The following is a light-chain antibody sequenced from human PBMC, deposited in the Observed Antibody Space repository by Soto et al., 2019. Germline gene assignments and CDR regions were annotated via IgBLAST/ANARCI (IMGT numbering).Light chain of an antibody. Sequence: DIQMTQSPSTLSASVGDRVTITCRASQSISSWLAWYQQKPGKAPKLLIYKASSLESGVPSRFSGSGSGTEFTLTISRLQTDDFATYYCQQYNSYPSCGGGTKVEIK. CDR1: QSISSW. J-gene: IGKJ4*01. CDR3: QQYNSYPS. CDR2: KAS. V-gene: IGKV1-5*03.